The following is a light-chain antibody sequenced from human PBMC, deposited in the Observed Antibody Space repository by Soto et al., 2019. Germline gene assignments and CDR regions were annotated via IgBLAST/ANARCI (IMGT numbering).Light chain of an antibody. Sequence: DIQMTQSPSTLSESVGDRVTIPCRASQSINNWLAWYQQKPGEAPKLLIYKASSLESGVPSRFSGSGSGTEFTLTINGLQPDDFAIYYCQHYNSYPYTFGQGTKLEIK. CDR2: KAS. J-gene: IGKJ2*01. CDR1: QSINNW. V-gene: IGKV1-5*03. CDR3: QHYNSYPYT.